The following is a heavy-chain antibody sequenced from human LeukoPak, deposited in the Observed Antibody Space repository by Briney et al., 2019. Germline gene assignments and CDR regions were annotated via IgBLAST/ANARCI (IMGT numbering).Heavy chain of an antibody. J-gene: IGHJ4*02. CDR3: ARGTLNYSGYDYMDFDY. D-gene: IGHD5-12*01. CDR1: GFTVSSNY. CDR2: INHSGST. V-gene: IGHV4-34*01. Sequence: PGGSLRLSCAASGFTVSSNYMSWIRQPPGKGLEWIGEINHSGSTNYSPSLKSRVTMSLDTSKNQLSLKLSSVTAADTAVYYCARGTLNYSGYDYMDFDYWGQGTLVTVSS.